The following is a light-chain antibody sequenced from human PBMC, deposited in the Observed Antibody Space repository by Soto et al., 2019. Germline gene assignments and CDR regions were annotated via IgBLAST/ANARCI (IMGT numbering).Light chain of an antibody. CDR3: QQANSFPWT. J-gene: IGKJ1*01. Sequence: IHLTQSPSSLSSSFGDRVTITFLTIQNVHRHLNWSQEQPGKAPKLLISAASILQSRVPSRYHGRGSGTDFPLTMSSLQPEDFAPHYCQQANSFPWTFAEENKVDI. CDR2: AAS. CDR1: QNVHRH. V-gene: IGKV1-12*01.